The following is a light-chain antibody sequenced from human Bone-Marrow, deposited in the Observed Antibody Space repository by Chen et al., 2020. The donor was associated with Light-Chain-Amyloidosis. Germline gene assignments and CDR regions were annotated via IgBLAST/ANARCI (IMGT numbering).Light chain of an antibody. V-gene: IGKV1-27*01. CDR1: QGISQY. CDR2: DTS. J-gene: IGKJ4*01. CDR3: QKYNNAPLT. Sequence: DFQMTQSPSSLSAPVGDGVTITCRAGQGISQYLAWYQQKPGKVPKLLHSDTSTLQSGVPSRFSGSGFGTDFALTISSLQPEDVATYYCQKYNNAPLTFGGGTKVEIK.